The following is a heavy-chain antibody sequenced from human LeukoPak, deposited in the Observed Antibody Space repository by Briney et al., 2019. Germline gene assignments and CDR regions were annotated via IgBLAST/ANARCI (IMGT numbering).Heavy chain of an antibody. CDR3: AFDIVVVPRTDAFDI. D-gene: IGHD2-2*01. CDR2: IIPILGIA. V-gene: IGHV1-69*04. CDR1: GGTFSSYA. Sequence: SVKVSCKASGGTFSSYAISWVRQAPGQGLEWMGRIIPILGIANYAQKFQGRVTITADKSTSTAYMELSSLRSEDTAVYYCAFDIVVVPRTDAFDIWGQGTMVTVSS. J-gene: IGHJ3*02.